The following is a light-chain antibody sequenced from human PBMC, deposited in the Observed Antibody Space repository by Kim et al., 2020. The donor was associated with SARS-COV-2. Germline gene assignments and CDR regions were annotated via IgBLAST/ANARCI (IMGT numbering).Light chain of an antibody. CDR2: DAS. J-gene: IGKJ5*01. V-gene: IGKV3-11*01. Sequence: EIVLTQSPATLSLFPGERATLSCRASQSVSNYLAWYQQKAGQAPRLLIYDASNRATGIPARFSGSGSGTDFTLTISSLEPEDFAVYYCQQRSNWPITFGQGTRLEIK. CDR1: QSVSNY. CDR3: QQRSNWPIT.